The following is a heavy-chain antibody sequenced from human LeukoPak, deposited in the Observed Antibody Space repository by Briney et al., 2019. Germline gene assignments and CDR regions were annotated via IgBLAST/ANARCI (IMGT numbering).Heavy chain of an antibody. CDR1: GASISSHY. V-gene: IGHV4-59*11. D-gene: IGHD3-3*01. CDR3: ARSGFSGLIQH. CDR2: IYDRGST. J-gene: IGHJ1*01. Sequence: SETLSLTCTVTGASISSHYWCWIRQTPGTGLEWIGDIYDRGSTTYNPSLKSRVSISVDTSRNQFSLNLRSVTAADTAVYYCARSGFSGLIQHWGQGTLVTVSS.